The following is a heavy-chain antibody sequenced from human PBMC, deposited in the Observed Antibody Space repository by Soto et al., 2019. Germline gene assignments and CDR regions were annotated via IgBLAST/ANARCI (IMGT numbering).Heavy chain of an antibody. Sequence: LRLSCSASGFIFSDYAMHWVRLTPGKGLEFVSAISNNGGSTNDAPSVWGRFTISRDNSKNTVYLEMSGLRVEDTAVYYCVKDPSRGGWYGFFLHWGQGTVVTVSS. J-gene: IGHJ1*01. V-gene: IGHV3-64D*06. D-gene: IGHD6-19*01. CDR3: VKDPSRGGWYGFFLH. CDR2: ISNNGGST. CDR1: GFIFSDYA.